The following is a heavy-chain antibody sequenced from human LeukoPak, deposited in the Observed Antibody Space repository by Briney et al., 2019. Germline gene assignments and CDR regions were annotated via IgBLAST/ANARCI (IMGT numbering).Heavy chain of an antibody. J-gene: IGHJ4*02. Sequence: PGGSLRLSCAASGFTFSSYVMSWVRQAPGKGLEWVSDISGTGDSTYYADSVKGRFTFSRDNSKKTVYLQVSSLGVEDTAVYFCARVDFDSGSFYRGFDSWGQGTLVTVSS. V-gene: IGHV3-23*01. CDR3: ARVDFDSGSFYRGFDS. CDR2: ISGTGDST. CDR1: GFTFSSYV. D-gene: IGHD3-10*01.